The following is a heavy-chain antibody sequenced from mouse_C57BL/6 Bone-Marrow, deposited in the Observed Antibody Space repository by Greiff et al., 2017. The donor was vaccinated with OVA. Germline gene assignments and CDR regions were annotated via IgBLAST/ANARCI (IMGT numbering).Heavy chain of an antibody. D-gene: IGHD1-1*01. Sequence: LQESGTELVKPGASVKLSCKASGYTFTSYWMHWVKQRPGQGLEWIGNINPSNGGTNYNEKFKSKATLTVDKSSSTAYMQLSSLTSEDSAVYYCARSITTVVDSFFAYWGQGTLVTVSA. J-gene: IGHJ3*01. CDR3: ARSITTVVDSFFAY. V-gene: IGHV1-53*01. CDR1: GYTFTSYW. CDR2: INPSNGGT.